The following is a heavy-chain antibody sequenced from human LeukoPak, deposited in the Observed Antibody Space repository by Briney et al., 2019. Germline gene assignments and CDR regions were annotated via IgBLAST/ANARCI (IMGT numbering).Heavy chain of an antibody. V-gene: IGHV1-18*01. Sequence: RGASVTVSCKASGYTFTSYGISWVRQAPGQGLEWMGWISAYNGNTNYPQKLQGRVTMTTDTSTSTAYMELRSLRSDDTPVYYCARDRHRLYYDSSGYLSYYFDYWGQGTLVTVSS. CDR1: GYTFTSYG. CDR2: ISAYNGNT. CDR3: ARDRHRLYYDSSGYLSYYFDY. J-gene: IGHJ4*02. D-gene: IGHD3-22*01.